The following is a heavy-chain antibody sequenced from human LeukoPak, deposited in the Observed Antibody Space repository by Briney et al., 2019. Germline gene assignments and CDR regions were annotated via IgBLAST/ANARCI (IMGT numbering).Heavy chain of an antibody. J-gene: IGHJ5*01. CDR3: ARGRDVDS. V-gene: IGHV3-7*03. Sequence: GGSLRLSCAASGFTFSSYAMHWVRQAPGKGLEWVANENQDGSVIYYVDSVKGRFIMSRDNTKNSFYLQMSSLRVEDTAVYYCARGRDVDSWGQGTLVTVSS. CDR2: ENQDGSVI. CDR1: GFTFSSYA.